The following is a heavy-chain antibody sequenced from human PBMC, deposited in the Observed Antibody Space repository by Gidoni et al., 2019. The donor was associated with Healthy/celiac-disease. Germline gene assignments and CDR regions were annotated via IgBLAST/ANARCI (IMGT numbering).Heavy chain of an antibody. J-gene: IGHJ3*02. V-gene: IGHV4-34*01. Sequence: QVQLQQWGAGLLKPSETLSLTCAVYGGSFSGYYWSWIRQPPGKGLEWIGEINHSGSTNYNPSLKSRVTISVDTSKNQFSLKLSSVTAADTAVYYCARGGRRRYYYGSGSYLDAFDIWGQGTMVTVSS. CDR1: GGSFSGYY. CDR2: INHSGST. CDR3: ARGGRRRYYYGSGSYLDAFDI. D-gene: IGHD3-10*01.